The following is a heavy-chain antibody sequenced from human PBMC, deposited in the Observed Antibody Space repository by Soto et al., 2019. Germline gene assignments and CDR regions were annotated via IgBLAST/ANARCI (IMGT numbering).Heavy chain of an antibody. Sequence: SETLSLTCTVSGGSISSGGYYWSWIRQHPGKGLEWIGYIYYSGSTYYNPSLKSRVTISVDTSKNQFSLKLSSVTAADTAVYYCARVRELLFSFDYWGQGTLVTVSS. CDR2: IYYSGST. D-gene: IGHD1-26*01. CDR1: GGSISSGGYY. J-gene: IGHJ4*02. V-gene: IGHV4-31*03. CDR3: ARVRELLFSFDY.